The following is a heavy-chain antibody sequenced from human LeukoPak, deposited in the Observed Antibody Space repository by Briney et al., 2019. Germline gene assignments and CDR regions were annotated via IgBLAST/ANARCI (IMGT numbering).Heavy chain of an antibody. J-gene: IGHJ4*02. CDR2: IYHSGST. D-gene: IGHD2-15*01. CDR3: ARDHSPVSGGIDY. CDR1: GGSISSSNW. Sequence: SETLPLTCAVSGGSISSSNWWSWVRQPPGKGLEWIGEIYHSGSTNYNPSLKSRVTISVDKSKNQFSLKLSSVTAADTAVYYCARDHSPVSGGIDYWGQGTLVTVSS. V-gene: IGHV4-4*02.